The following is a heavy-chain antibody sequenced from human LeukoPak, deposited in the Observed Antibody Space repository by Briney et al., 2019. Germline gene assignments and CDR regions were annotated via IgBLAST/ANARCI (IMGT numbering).Heavy chain of an antibody. D-gene: IGHD2-2*01. Sequence: SETLSLTCTVSGDSITRGTYYWNWIRQPAGKGLEWIGRIHTSSRVNYNPSLKSRVTISIDTSRNLVSLRLTSVTAADAAVYYCARRGFCTSTSCYVFDHWGQGTLVTVSS. CDR2: IHTSSRV. CDR3: ARRGFCTSTSCYVFDH. CDR1: GDSITRGTYY. J-gene: IGHJ4*02. V-gene: IGHV4-61*02.